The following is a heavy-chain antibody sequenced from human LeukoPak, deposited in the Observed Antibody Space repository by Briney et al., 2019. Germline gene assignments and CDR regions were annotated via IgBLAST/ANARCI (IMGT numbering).Heavy chain of an antibody. J-gene: IGHJ4*02. D-gene: IGHD1-1*01. Sequence: GGSLRLSCAASGFTFSSYWMSWVRQAPGKGLEWVSYISSSSSTIYYADSVKGRFTISRDNAKNSLYLQMNSLRAEDTAVYYCASGTDPYYFDYWGQGTLVTVSS. CDR2: ISSSSSTI. V-gene: IGHV3-48*04. CDR3: ASGTDPYYFDY. CDR1: GFTFSSYW.